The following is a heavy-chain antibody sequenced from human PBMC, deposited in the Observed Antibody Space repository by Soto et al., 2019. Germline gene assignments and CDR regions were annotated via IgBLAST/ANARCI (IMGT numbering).Heavy chain of an antibody. D-gene: IGHD2-8*01. CDR3: ARSAGIVLMAWFDP. Sequence: GGSLRLSCAASGFTVSSNYMSWVRQAPGKGLEWVSVIYSGGSTYYADSVKGRFTISRDNSKNTLYLQMNSLRAEDTAVYYCARSAGIVLMAWFDPWGQGTLVTVSS. CDR1: GFTVSSNY. CDR2: IYSGGST. J-gene: IGHJ5*02. V-gene: IGHV3-66*01.